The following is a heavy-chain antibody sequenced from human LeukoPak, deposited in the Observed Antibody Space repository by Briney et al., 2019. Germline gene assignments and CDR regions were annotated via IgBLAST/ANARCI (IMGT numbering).Heavy chain of an antibody. Sequence: PGGSLRLSCAASGFTVSDDYMSWVRQAPGKGLEWVSIISGGGDTYYSDSVKGRFTISRDNSKNTLYLQMSSLRAEDTAVYHCARVPKGGVNLCDFWGQGTPVTVSS. D-gene: IGHD4-23*01. CDR2: ISGGGDT. CDR1: GFTVSDDY. J-gene: IGHJ4*02. V-gene: IGHV3-66*01. CDR3: ARVPKGGVNLCDF.